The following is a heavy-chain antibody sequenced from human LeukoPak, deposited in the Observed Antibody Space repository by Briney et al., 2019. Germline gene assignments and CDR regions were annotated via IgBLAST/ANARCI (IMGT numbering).Heavy chain of an antibody. J-gene: IGHJ6*02. CDR3: ARIPIAAAGTVYYYYYGMDV. Sequence: ASVKVSCKASGYTFTSYAMHWVRQAPGRRLEWMGWINAGNGNTKYSQKFQGRVTITRDTSASTAYMELSSLRSEDTAVYYCARIPIAAAGTVYYYYYGMDVWGQGTTVTVPS. CDR1: GYTFTSYA. V-gene: IGHV1-3*01. D-gene: IGHD6-13*01. CDR2: INAGNGNT.